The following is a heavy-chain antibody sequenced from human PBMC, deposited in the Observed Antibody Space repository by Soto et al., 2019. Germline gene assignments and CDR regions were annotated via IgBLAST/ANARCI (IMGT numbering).Heavy chain of an antibody. CDR1: GLKFITLA. D-gene: IGHD3-3*01. CDR3: AKDWTSI. J-gene: IGHJ3*02. CDR2: ISNSGGST. Sequence: GGPLRLPWAAAGLKFITLAMLWLRQAQGKGLQWVSTISNSGGSTYYIDSVKGRFTISRDNSKNTLYLQMNSLRAEDTAVYYCAKDWTSIWGQGTMVTVSS. V-gene: IGHV3-23*01.